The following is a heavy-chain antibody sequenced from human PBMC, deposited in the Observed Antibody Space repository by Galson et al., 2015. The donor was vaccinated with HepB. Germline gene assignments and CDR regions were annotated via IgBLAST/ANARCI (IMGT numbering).Heavy chain of an antibody. V-gene: IGHV3-15*01. D-gene: IGHD2/OR15-2a*01. CDR3: ASTYYAHDY. Sequence: SLRLSCAASGFTFSNAWMSWVRQAPGKGLEWVGRIKSKSDSATTDYAAPMKGRFTISRDDSKNALYLQMNNLKTDDTAVYYCASTYYAHDYWGQGTLVTVSS. CDR2: IKSKSDSATT. CDR1: GFTFSNAW. J-gene: IGHJ4*02.